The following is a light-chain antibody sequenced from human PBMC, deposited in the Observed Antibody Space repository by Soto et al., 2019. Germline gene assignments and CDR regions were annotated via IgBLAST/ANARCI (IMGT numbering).Light chain of an antibody. V-gene: IGKV4-1*01. CDR3: QQYYSTPTWT. CDR1: QSVLYSSNNKNY. Sequence: DIVMTQSPDSLAVSLGERATINCKSSQSVLYSSNNKNYLAWYQQKPGQPPKLIIYWASTRESGVPDRFSGSGFGTAFTLTSSSLQAEEVAADYRQQYYSTPTWTFGQGTKVEIK. J-gene: IGKJ1*01. CDR2: WAS.